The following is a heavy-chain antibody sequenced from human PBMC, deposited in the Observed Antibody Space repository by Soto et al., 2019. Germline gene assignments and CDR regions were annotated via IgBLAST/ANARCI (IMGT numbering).Heavy chain of an antibody. CDR2: VSPDGSEK. V-gene: IGHV3-7*01. Sequence: GGSLRLSCAASGFTFSSFWMDWVRQAPGKGLEWVANVSPDGSEKHYVDSVKGRFTISRDNARNSLYLQMSSLTAEDSALYYCSRSLDSWGQGTRVTVSS. CDR3: SRSLDS. CDR1: GFTFSSFW. J-gene: IGHJ4*02.